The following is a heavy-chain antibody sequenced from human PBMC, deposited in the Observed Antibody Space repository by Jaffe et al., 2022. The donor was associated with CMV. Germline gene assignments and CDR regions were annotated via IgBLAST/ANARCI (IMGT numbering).Heavy chain of an antibody. D-gene: IGHD1-26*01. J-gene: IGHJ4*02. CDR1: GFTFSSYA. CDR2: ISGSGGST. Sequence: EVQLVESGGGLVQPGGSLRLSCAASGFTFSSYAMSWVRQAPGKGLEWVSAISGSGGSTYYADSVKGRFTISRDNSKNTLYLQMNSLRAEDTAVYYCAKGDGRGSYYVSRFDYWGQGTLVTVSS. V-gene: IGHV3-23*04. CDR3: AKGDGRGSYYVSRFDY.